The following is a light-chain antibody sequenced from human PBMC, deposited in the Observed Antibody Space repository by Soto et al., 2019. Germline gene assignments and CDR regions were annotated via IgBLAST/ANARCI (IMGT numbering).Light chain of an antibody. CDR2: SNN. Sequence: VLTQPPSASGTPGQRVTISCSGSSSNIGSNTVNWYQQLPGTAPKLLIYSNNQRPSGVPDRFSGSKSGTSASLAISGLQSDDEADYYCAAWDASLSDYVSGTGTKVTAL. V-gene: IGLV1-44*01. J-gene: IGLJ1*01. CDR3: AAWDASLSDYV. CDR1: SSNIGSNT.